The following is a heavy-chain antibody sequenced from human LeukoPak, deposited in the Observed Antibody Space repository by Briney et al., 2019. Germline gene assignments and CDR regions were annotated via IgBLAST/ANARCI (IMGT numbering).Heavy chain of an antibody. V-gene: IGHV3-53*01. D-gene: IGHD6-13*01. CDR1: GFTVSSNY. CDR2: IYSGGST. J-gene: IGHJ3*02. CDR3: ARDRWSSSFFAFDI. Sequence: PGGSLRLSCAASGFTVSSNYMSWVRQAPGKGLEWVSVIYSGGSTYYADSVKGRFTISRDNSKNTLYLQMNSLRAEDTAVYYCARDRWSSSFFAFDIWGQGTMVTVSS.